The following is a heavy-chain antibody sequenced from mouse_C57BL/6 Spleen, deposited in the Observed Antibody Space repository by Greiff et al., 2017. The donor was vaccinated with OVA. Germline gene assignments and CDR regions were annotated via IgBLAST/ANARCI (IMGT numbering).Heavy chain of an antibody. Sequence: QVQLKQSGPELVKPGASVKISCKASGYAFSSSWMNWVKQRPGKGLEWIGRIYPGDGDTNYNGKFKGKATLTADNTSSTAYMQLSSPTSDDAAVYFCAQGTHRAWFAYWGQGTLVTVSA. V-gene: IGHV1-82*01. CDR2: IYPGDGDT. D-gene: IGHD3-3*01. CDR3: AQGTHRAWFAY. CDR1: GYAFSSSW. J-gene: IGHJ3*01.